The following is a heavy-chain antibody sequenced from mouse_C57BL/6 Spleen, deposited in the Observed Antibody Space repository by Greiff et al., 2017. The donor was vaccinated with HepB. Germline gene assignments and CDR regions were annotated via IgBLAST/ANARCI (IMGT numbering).Heavy chain of an antibody. J-gene: IGHJ1*03. CDR2: ISSGSSTI. Sequence: DVMLVESGGGLVKPGGSLKLSCAASGFTFSDYGMHWVRQAPEKGLEWVAYISSGSSTIYYADTEKGRFTISRDNAKNTLFLQMTSLRSEDTAMYYCARPGVTTVDWYFDVWGTGTTVTVSS. D-gene: IGHD1-1*01. CDR1: GFTFSDYG. V-gene: IGHV5-17*01. CDR3: ARPGVTTVDWYFDV.